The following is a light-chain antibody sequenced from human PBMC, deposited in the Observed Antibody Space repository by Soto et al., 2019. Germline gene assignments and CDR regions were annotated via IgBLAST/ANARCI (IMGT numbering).Light chain of an antibody. Sequence: QSVLTQPPSVSGSPGQSVAISCTGNSSDVGSSNGVSWYQQPPGTAPKLMIYDVTNRPSGVPDRFSGFKSGNAASLTISGLQAEDEADYYCSSYTSSGTYVFGTGTKVTVL. CDR3: SSYTSSGTYV. CDR1: SSDVGSSNG. V-gene: IGLV2-18*02. J-gene: IGLJ1*01. CDR2: DVT.